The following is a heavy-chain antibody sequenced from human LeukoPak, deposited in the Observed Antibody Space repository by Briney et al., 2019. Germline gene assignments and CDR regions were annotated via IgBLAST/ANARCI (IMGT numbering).Heavy chain of an antibody. CDR3: ARGSKAAPGTFDY. V-gene: IGHV4-61*01. D-gene: IGHD6-13*01. J-gene: IGHJ4*02. CDR2: IYYTGST. Sequence: SETLSLTCTVSVGSIRSGYFYWSWIRQPPGKGLEWIGYIYYTGSTDYNPSLKSRVAISVDTSKNQFSLKLSSVTAADTAVYYCARGSKAAPGTFDYWGQGTLVTVSS. CDR1: VGSIRSGYFY.